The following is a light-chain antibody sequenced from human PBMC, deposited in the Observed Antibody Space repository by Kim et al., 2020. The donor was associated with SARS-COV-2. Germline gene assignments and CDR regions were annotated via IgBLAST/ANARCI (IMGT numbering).Light chain of an antibody. J-gene: IGKJ4*01. CDR2: ATS. Sequence: DIQMTQSPSSLSASIGDRVTITCRASQAINNYLAWYQQKPGKVPRLLIFATSTLQSGVPSRFSGSGSGTDFTLTISTLQPEDVATYYCQEYDNVPLTFGGGTKRDIK. CDR3: QEYDNVPLT. CDR1: QAINNY. V-gene: IGKV1-27*01.